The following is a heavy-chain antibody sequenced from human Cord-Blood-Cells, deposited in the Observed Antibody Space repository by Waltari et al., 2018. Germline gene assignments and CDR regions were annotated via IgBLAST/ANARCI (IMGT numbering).Heavy chain of an antibody. D-gene: IGHD4-17*01. CDR3: ARGDGNYYVDY. J-gene: IGHJ4*02. Sequence: QVQLAQSGAEVKKPGASVKVACKAPGYTFTGYYMHSVRQAPGQGLKWMGWINPNSGGTNYAQTVQGRVSMTSDTSSSTAYMEQSRLRSDDAAGYYCARGDGNYYVDYWGQGTLVTVSS. V-gene: IGHV1-2*02. CDR2: INPNSGGT. CDR1: GYTFTGYY.